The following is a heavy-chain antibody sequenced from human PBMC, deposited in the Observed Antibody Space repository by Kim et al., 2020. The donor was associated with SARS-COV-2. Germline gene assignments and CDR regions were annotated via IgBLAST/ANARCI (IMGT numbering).Heavy chain of an antibody. V-gene: IGHV4-59*13. CDR3: ARRLLARERLGWFDP. D-gene: IGHD1-1*01. CDR2: IYYSGST. Sequence: SETLSLTCTVSGGSISSYYWSWIRQPPGKGLEWIGYIYYSGSTNYNPSLKSRVTISVDTSKNQFSLKLSSVTAADTAVYYCARRLLARERLGWFDPWGQGTLVTVSS. CDR1: GGSISSYY. J-gene: IGHJ5*02.